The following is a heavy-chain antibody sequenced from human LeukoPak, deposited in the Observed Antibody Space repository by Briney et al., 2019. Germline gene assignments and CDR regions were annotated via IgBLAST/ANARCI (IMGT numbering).Heavy chain of an antibody. CDR2: ISGSGGST. D-gene: IGHD6-13*01. J-gene: IGHJ4*02. CDR1: EFTFSSYA. CDR3: AKDRYSSSWNFDY. Sequence: QPGGSLRLSCAASEFTFSSYAMSWVRQAPGKGLEWVSAISGSGGSTYYADSVKGRFTISRDNSKNTLYLQMNSLRAEDTAVYYCAKDRYSSSWNFDYWGQGTLVTVSS. V-gene: IGHV3-23*01.